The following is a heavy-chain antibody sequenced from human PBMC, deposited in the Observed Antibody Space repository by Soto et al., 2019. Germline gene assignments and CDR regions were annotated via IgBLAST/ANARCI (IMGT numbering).Heavy chain of an antibody. CDR3: ARGSASSGWYDSYDY. Sequence: ASVKVSCKASGYTFTSYGISWVRQAPGQGLEWMGWISAYNGNTNYAQKLQGRVTLTTDTSTSTAYMELRSLRSDDTAVYYCARGSASSGWYDSYDYWGRGTLVTVSS. CDR2: ISAYNGNT. CDR1: GYTFTSYG. V-gene: IGHV1-18*01. J-gene: IGHJ4*02. D-gene: IGHD6-19*01.